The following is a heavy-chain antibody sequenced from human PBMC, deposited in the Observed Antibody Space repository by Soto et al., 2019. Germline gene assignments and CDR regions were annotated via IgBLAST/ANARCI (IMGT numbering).Heavy chain of an antibody. Sequence: ASVKVSCKASGYTFTNYGISWVRQAPGQGLEWMGWISAYNGNTNYAQKLQGRVTMTTDTSTSTAYMELRSLRSDDTAVYYCARDPIAVAGTYYYGMDVWGQGTTVTVSS. CDR2: ISAYNGNT. D-gene: IGHD6-19*01. V-gene: IGHV1-18*04. CDR3: ARDPIAVAGTYYYGMDV. CDR1: GYTFTNYG. J-gene: IGHJ6*02.